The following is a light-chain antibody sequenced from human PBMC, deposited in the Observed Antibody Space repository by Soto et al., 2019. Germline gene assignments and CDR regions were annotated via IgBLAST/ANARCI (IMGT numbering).Light chain of an antibody. V-gene: IGKV1-39*01. Sequence: DIQMTQSPSSLSASVGDRITITCRTSQSISNFLNWYQQKPGKAPKVLIYGASSLQSGVPSRFSGSGSGTDFTLTISSLQPEDFATYFCQQTYSTPRTFGQGTNLEIK. CDR2: GAS. J-gene: IGKJ2*01. CDR3: QQTYSTPRT. CDR1: QSISNF.